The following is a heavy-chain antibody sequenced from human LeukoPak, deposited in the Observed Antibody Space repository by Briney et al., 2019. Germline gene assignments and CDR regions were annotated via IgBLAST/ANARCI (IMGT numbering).Heavy chain of an antibody. D-gene: IGHD2-21*02. CDR3: AKDLTIMVVTAPDY. V-gene: IGHV3-21*05. CDR1: GFTLNITS. J-gene: IGHJ4*02. Sequence: PGGSLRLSCAASGFTLNITSMNWVRQPPGKGLEWISYIDKNSNPIYYADSVKGRFTISRDNAKNSLYLQMNSLRAEDTAVYYCAKDLTIMVVTAPDYWGQGTLVTVSS. CDR2: IDKNSNPI.